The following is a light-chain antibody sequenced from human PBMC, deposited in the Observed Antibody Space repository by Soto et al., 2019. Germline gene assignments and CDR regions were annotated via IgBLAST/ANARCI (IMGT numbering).Light chain of an antibody. CDR1: QSVSSN. Sequence: EIVMTQSPSPLSVSPGERATLSCSASQSVSSNLAWYQQKPGQAPRLLIYGASTRATGIPARFSGSGSGTEFTLTISSLQSEDFAVYYCQQYNDWPRTLGQGTKV. V-gene: IGKV3-15*01. J-gene: IGKJ1*01. CDR2: GAS. CDR3: QQYNDWPRT.